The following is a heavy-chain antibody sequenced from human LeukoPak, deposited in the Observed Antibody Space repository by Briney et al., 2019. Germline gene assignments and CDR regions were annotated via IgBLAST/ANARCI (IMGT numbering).Heavy chain of an antibody. CDR1: GGSFSSGSYY. CDR3: ARSCGGDCYSFDY. D-gene: IGHD2-21*02. V-gene: IGHV4-61*01. J-gene: IGHJ4*02. Sequence: SETLSLTCTVSGGSFSSGSYYWSWIRQPPGKGLEWIGYIYCSGSTNYNPSLKSRVTISVDTSKNQFSLKLSSVTAADTAVYYCARSCGGDCYSFDYWGQGTLVTVSS. CDR2: IYCSGST.